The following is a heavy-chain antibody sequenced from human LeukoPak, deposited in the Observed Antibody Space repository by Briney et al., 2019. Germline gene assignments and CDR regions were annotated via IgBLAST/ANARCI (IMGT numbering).Heavy chain of an antibody. Sequence: SETLSLTCTVSGGSMSPYHWGWIRQPPGKGLEWIGYIYYSGSTNYNPSLKSRVTISVDTSKNQFSLKLSSVTAADTAVYYCARGSSSWFDYWGQGTLVTVSS. CDR2: IYYSGST. V-gene: IGHV4-59*01. D-gene: IGHD6-13*01. J-gene: IGHJ4*02. CDR3: ARGSSSWFDY. CDR1: GGSMSPYH.